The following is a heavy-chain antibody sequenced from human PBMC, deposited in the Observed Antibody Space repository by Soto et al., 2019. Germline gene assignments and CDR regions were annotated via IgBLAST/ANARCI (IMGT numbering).Heavy chain of an antibody. CDR2: ISSSGSTI. V-gene: IGHV3-11*01. D-gene: IGHD3-9*01. Sequence: QVQLVESGGGLVKPGGSLRLSSAASGFTFSDYYMSWIRQAPGKWLEWVSYISSSGSTIYYADFVKGRFTISRDNAKNSLYLQMNSLRAEDTAVYYCARDAYDRYYYYMDVWGKGTTVTVSS. CDR1: GFTFSDYY. J-gene: IGHJ6*03. CDR3: ARDAYDRYYYYMDV.